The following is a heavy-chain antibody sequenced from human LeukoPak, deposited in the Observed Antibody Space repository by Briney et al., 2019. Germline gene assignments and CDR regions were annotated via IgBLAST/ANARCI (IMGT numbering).Heavy chain of an antibody. D-gene: IGHD4-23*01. CDR3: ATGAGGNSAGDAFDI. Sequence: SVKVSCKASGGPFSSYAFNWVRQAPGQGLAWMGGIIPVFGTTNYAQRFQGRLTITADGSTNTVFMELTSLRSEDTAVYFCATGAGGNSAGDAFDIWGQGTMVTVSS. CDR1: GGPFSSYA. CDR2: IIPVFGTT. V-gene: IGHV1-69*13. J-gene: IGHJ3*02.